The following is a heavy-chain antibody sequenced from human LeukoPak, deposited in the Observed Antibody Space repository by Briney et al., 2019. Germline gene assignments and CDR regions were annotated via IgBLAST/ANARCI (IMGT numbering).Heavy chain of an antibody. CDR2: IIPILGIA. J-gene: IGHJ6*03. Sequence: SVKVSCKASGGTFSSYTISWVRQAPGQGLEWMGRIIPILGIANYAQKFQGRVTITADKSASTAYMELSSLRSEDTAVYYCARAPYYYDSSGYYAMYYYYYYMDVWGKGTTVTVSS. V-gene: IGHV1-69*02. D-gene: IGHD3-22*01. CDR1: GGTFSSYT. CDR3: ARAPYYYDSSGYYAMYYYYYYMDV.